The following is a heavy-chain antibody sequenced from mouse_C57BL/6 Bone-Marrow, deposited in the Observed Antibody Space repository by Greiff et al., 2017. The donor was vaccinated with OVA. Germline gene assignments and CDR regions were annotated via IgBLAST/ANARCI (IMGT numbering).Heavy chain of an antibody. J-gene: IGHJ4*01. CDR3: ARRDSSYYYAMDY. V-gene: IGHV2-9-1*01. D-gene: IGHD1-3*01. CDR2: KWTGGGT. CDR1: GFSLTSYA. Sequence: VMLVESGPGLVAPSQSLSITCTVSGFSLTSYAISWVRQPPGKGLEWLGVKWTGGGTNYNSALKSRLSISKDNSKSQVFLKMNSLQTDDTARYYCARRDSSYYYAMDYWGQGTSVTVSS.